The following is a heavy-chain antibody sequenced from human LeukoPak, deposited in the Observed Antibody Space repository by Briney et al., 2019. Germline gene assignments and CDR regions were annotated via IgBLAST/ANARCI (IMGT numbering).Heavy chain of an antibody. CDR1: GFTFSSYA. J-gene: IGHJ4*02. V-gene: IGHV3-23*01. CDR2: ISGSGGST. Sequence: GGSLRLSCAASGFTFSSYAMSWVRQAPGKGLEWVSAISGSGGSTYYADSVKGRFTISRDNSKNTLYLQMNSLRAEDTAVYYCAKLPSPIAARRGYFDYWGQGTLVTVSS. D-gene: IGHD6-6*01. CDR3: AKLPSPIAARRGYFDY.